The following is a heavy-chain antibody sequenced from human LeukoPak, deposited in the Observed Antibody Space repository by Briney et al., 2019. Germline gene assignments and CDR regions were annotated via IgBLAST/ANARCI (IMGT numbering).Heavy chain of an antibody. CDR2: IKEDGTEE. Sequence: GGSLRLSCAASGFTFTSSWMTWVRQAPGKGLEWVAHIKEDGTEEYYIDSVEGRFTISRDNAKNSLYLQMNSLRGEDTAVYYCAKGSGYSYGTPFDYWGQGTLVTVSS. D-gene: IGHD5-18*01. CDR1: GFTFTSSW. J-gene: IGHJ4*02. CDR3: AKGSGYSYGTPFDY. V-gene: IGHV3-7*05.